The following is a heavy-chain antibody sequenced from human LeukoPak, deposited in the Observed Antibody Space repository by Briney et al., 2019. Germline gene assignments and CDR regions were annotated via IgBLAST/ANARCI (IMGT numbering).Heavy chain of an antibody. V-gene: IGHV3-48*04. Sequence: QTGGSLRLSCAASGFTFSTYNMNWVRQAPGKGLEWVSHITSSSTNIYYADSVKGRFTISRDNAKNSLYLQMNSLRAEDTAVYYCARDAPPEYYYDSSGQDYWGQGTLVTVSS. J-gene: IGHJ4*02. CDR2: ITSSSTNI. CDR3: ARDAPPEYYYDSSGQDY. D-gene: IGHD3-22*01. CDR1: GFTFSTYN.